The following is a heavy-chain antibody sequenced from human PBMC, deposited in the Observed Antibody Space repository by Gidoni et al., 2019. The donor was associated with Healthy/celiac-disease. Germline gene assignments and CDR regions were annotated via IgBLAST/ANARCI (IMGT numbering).Heavy chain of an antibody. CDR2: INPGGGST. J-gene: IGHJ5*02. CDR3: ARSFIGGQILVDP. CDR1: GYTFTSYY. Sequence: QVQLVQSGAEVKKPGASVKVSCKASGYTFTSYYMHWVRQAPGQGLEWMGIINPGGGSTSYAQKFQGRVTMTRDTSTSTVYMELSSLRSEDTAVYYCARSFIGGQILVDPWGQGTLVTVSS. D-gene: IGHD3-16*02. V-gene: IGHV1-46*01.